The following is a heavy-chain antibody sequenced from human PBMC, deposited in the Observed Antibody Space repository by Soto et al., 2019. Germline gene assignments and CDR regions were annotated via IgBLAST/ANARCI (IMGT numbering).Heavy chain of an antibody. CDR3: ARGAGYDFWSRPLDY. J-gene: IGHJ4*02. V-gene: IGHV1-18*01. Sequence: ASVKVSCKASGYTFTSYGISWVRQAPGQGLEWKGRISAYNGKKNYAQKLQGRVTMTTDTSTSTAYIELRSLRSDDTAVYYCARGAGYDFWSRPLDYWGQGTLVTVSS. CDR1: GYTFTSYG. D-gene: IGHD3-3*01. CDR2: ISAYNGKK.